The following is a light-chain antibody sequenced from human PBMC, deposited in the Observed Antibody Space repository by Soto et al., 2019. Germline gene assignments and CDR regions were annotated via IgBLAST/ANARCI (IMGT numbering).Light chain of an antibody. Sequence: DIPMTQSPSSLSASVGDRVTITCRASQSIANYLNWYQQNSGRAPELLIHAASSLQSGVPSRFSGSGYGTDFTLTISRLQPEDFATYYCQQSYDTPLTFGGGTKVEI. J-gene: IGKJ4*01. CDR2: AAS. V-gene: IGKV1-39*01. CDR1: QSIANY. CDR3: QQSYDTPLT.